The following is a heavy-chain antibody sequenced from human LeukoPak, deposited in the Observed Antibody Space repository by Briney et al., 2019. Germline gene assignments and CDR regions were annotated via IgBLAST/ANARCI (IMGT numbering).Heavy chain of an antibody. CDR3: ARAIVVAGNDFDY. V-gene: IGHV1-8*03. J-gene: IGHJ4*02. D-gene: IGHD6-19*01. CDR1: GYTFTSYD. Sequence: ASVKVSCKASGYTFTSYDINWVRQATGQGLEWMGWMNPNSGKTAYAQKFQGRVTITRNTSITTAYMELSSLRSEDTAVYYCARAIVVAGNDFDYWGQGTQVTVSS. CDR2: MNPNSGKT.